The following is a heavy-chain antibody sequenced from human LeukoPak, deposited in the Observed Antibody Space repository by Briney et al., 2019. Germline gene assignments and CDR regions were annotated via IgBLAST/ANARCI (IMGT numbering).Heavy chain of an antibody. V-gene: IGHV1-46*01. CDR3: ARVLVRGKNYYYYGMDV. CDR2: INPSGGST. D-gene: IGHD3-10*01. CDR1: GYTFTSYY. J-gene: IGHJ6*02. Sequence: ASVKVSCKASGYTFTSYYMHWVRQAPGQGLEWMGIINPSGGSTSYAQKFRGRVTMTRDTSTSTVYMELSSLRSEDTAVYYCARVLVRGKNYYYYGMDVWGQGTTVTVSS.